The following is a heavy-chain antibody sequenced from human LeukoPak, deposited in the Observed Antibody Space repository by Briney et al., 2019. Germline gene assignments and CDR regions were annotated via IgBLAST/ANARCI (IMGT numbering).Heavy chain of an antibody. CDR2: ISSSGSTI. CDR1: GFTFSSYG. Sequence: GGSLRLSCAASGFTFSSYGMHWVRQAPGKGLEWVSYISSSGSTIYYADSVKGRFTISRDNAKNSLYLQMNSLRAEDTAVYYCASEAAMVRDYYYVDVWGKGTTVTVSS. J-gene: IGHJ6*03. CDR3: ASEAAMVRDYYYVDV. V-gene: IGHV3-48*04. D-gene: IGHD5-18*01.